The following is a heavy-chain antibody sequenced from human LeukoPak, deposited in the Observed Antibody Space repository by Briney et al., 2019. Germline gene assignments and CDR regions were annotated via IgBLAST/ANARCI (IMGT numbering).Heavy chain of an antibody. CDR3: ASRIVGTPDYFDY. CDR2: INQDGGDK. D-gene: IGHD1-26*01. V-gene: IGHV3-7*01. Sequence: PGRSLRLSCAASGVTFSSHAMHWVRQAPGQGLEWVANINQDGGDKYYVDSVKGRFTISRDNAKNSLYLQMNSLRVEDTAVYYCASRIVGTPDYFDYWGHGTLVTVSS. J-gene: IGHJ4*01. CDR1: GVTFSSHA.